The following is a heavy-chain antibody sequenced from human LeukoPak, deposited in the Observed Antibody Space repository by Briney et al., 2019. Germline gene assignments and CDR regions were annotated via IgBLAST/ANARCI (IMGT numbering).Heavy chain of an antibody. CDR1: GGSFSGYY. CDR3: ARGEVDSSGWYGGPQDY. CDR2: INHSGNT. J-gene: IGHJ4*02. Sequence: SETLSLTCAVYGGSFSGYYWSWIRQPPGKGLEWIGEINHSGNTNYNPSLKSRVTISVDTSKNQFSLKLSSVTAADTAVYYCARGEVDSSGWYGGPQDYWGQGTLVTVSS. V-gene: IGHV4-34*01. D-gene: IGHD6-19*01.